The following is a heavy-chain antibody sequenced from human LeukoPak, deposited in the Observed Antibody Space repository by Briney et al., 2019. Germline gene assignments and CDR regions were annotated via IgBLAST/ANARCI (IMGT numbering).Heavy chain of an antibody. Sequence: ASVKVSCKASGGTFSSYAISWVRQAPGKGLEWMGGFDPEDGETIYAQKFQGRVTMTEDTSTDTAYMELSSLRSEDTAVYYCATSTPVGAFFDYWGQGTLVTVSS. J-gene: IGHJ4*02. CDR1: GGTFSSYA. V-gene: IGHV1-24*01. D-gene: IGHD1-26*01. CDR2: FDPEDGET. CDR3: ATSTPVGAFFDY.